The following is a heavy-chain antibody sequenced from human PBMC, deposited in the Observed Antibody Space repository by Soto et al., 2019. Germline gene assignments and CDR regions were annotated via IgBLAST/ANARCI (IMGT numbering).Heavy chain of an antibody. V-gene: IGHV1-69*01. CDR1: GGTFSGYA. J-gene: IGHJ6*02. CDR3: ARGGTGVYHYYGMDV. CDR2: IIPIFGTT. Sequence: QVQLVQSGAEVKKPGSSVKVSCKASGGTFSGYAISWVRQAPGQGLEWMGGIIPIFGTTNYAQKFQGRVTITADESTSTAYMGLSSLTSEDTAVYYCARGGTGVYHYYGMDVWGQGTTVTVSS. D-gene: IGHD1-26*01.